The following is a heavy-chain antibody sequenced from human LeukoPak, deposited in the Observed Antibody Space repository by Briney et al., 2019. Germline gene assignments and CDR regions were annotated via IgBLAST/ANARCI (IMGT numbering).Heavy chain of an antibody. V-gene: IGHV4-39*07. J-gene: IGHJ5*02. CDR2: IYYSGST. CDR1: GGSISSSSYY. Sequence: SETLSLTCTVSGGSISSSSYYWGWIRQPPGKGLEWIGSIYYSGSTYYNPSLKSRVTISVDTSKNQFSLKLSSVTAADTAVYYCARVWGSSNWFGPWGQGTLVTVSS. D-gene: IGHD6-6*01. CDR3: ARVWGSSNWFGP.